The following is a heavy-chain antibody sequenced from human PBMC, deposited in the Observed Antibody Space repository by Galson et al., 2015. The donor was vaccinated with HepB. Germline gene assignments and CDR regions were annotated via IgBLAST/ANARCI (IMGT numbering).Heavy chain of an antibody. CDR1: GYTFTSYG. CDR3: ARGLDTAMVPFY. CDR2: ISAYNGNT. V-gene: IGHV1-18*04. Sequence: SVKVSCKASGYTFTSYGISWVRQAPGQGLEWMGWISAYNGNTNYAQKLQGRVTMTTDTSTSTAYMELSSLRSEDTAVYYCARGLDTAMVPFYWGQGTLVTVSS. D-gene: IGHD5-18*01. J-gene: IGHJ4*02.